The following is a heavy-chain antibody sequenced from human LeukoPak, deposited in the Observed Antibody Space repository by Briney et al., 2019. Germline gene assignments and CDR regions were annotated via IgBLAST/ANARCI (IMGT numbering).Heavy chain of an antibody. CDR2: IGTAGDT. V-gene: IGHV3-13*01. Sequence: GGSLRLPCAASGFIFSSYEMHWVRQATGKGVEWVSAIGTAGDTYYPGSVKGRFTISRENAKNSLYLQMNSLRAGDTAVYYCARGYYYDSSGYSFDYWGQGTLVTVSS. D-gene: IGHD3-22*01. CDR1: GFIFSSYE. J-gene: IGHJ4*02. CDR3: ARGYYYDSSGYSFDY.